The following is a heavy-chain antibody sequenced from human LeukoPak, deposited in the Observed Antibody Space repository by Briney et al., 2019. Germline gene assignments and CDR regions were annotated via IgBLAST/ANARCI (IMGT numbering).Heavy chain of an antibody. D-gene: IGHD2-21*02. J-gene: IGHJ4*02. CDR2: INHSGST. CDR1: GGSFSGYY. CDR3: ATSGGNSRLFFDY. Sequence: SETLSLTSAVYGGSFSGYYWSWIRQPPGKGLEWIGEINHSGSTNYNPSLKSRVTISVDTSKNQFSLKLSSVTAADTAVYYCATSGGNSRLFFDYWGQGTLVTVSS. V-gene: IGHV4-34*01.